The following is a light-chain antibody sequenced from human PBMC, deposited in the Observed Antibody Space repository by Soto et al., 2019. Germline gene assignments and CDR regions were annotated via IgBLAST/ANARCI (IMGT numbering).Light chain of an antibody. CDR2: ENT. CDR3: QSYDTSLTAYV. J-gene: IGLJ1*01. CDR1: SSNIGAGYA. V-gene: IGLV1-40*01. Sequence: QSVLTQPPSVSGAPGQRVTISCTGTSSNIGAGYAVNWYQQVPGTAPKLIIYENTNRPSGVPDRFSGSRSVTSASLAISGLQAEDESDYYCQSYDTSLTAYVFGTATKVTVL.